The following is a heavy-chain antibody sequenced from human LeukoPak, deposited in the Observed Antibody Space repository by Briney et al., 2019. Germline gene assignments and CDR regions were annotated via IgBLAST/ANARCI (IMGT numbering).Heavy chain of an antibody. CDR3: ARGRYSVDIAIGNYYFDY. CDR2: INHSGST. V-gene: IGHV4-34*01. CDR1: GGSFSGYY. Sequence: SETLSLTCAVYGGSFSGYYWSWIRQPPGKGLEWIGEINHSGSTNYNPSLKSRVTISVDTSKNQFSLKLSSVTAADTAVYYCARGRYSVDIAIGNYYFDYWGQGTLVTVSS. D-gene: IGHD5-12*01. J-gene: IGHJ4*02.